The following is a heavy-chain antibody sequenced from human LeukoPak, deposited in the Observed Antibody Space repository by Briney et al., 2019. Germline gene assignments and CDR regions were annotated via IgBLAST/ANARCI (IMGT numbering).Heavy chain of an antibody. CDR3: ARVMDTGYGGKLLGYYYYMDV. J-gene: IGHJ6*03. CDR2: IIPIFGTA. Sequence: SVKVSCKASGGTFSSYAISWVRQAPGQGLEWMGGIIPIFGTANYAQKFQGRVTITADKSTSTAYMELSSLRSEDTAVYYCARVMDTGYGGKLLGYYYYMDVWGKGTTVTVSS. CDR1: GGTFSSYA. D-gene: IGHD4/OR15-4a*01. V-gene: IGHV1-69*06.